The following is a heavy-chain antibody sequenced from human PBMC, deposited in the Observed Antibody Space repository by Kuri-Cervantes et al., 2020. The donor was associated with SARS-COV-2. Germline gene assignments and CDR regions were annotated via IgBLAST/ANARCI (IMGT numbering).Heavy chain of an antibody. J-gene: IGHJ4*02. V-gene: IGHV4-59*08. D-gene: IGHD4/OR15-4a*01. CDR3: ARGLRGLTHDY. CDR2: IYYSGST. CDR1: GGSISSYY. Sequence: GSLRLSCTVPGGSISSYYWSWIRQPPGQGLEWLGYIYYSGSTKYNPSLESRVTISLDTSRNQFSLKLSSVTAADTAVYYCARGLRGLTHDYWGQGTLVTVSS.